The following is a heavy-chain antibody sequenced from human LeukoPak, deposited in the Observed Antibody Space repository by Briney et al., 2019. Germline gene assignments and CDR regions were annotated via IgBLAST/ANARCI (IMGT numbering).Heavy chain of an antibody. V-gene: IGHV3-23*01. Sequence: PGGSLRLSCAASGFTFSSYSMNWVRQAPGKGLEWVSAISGSGGSTYYADSVKGRFTVSRDDSKDTLYLQMNSLRAEDTAVYYCAKEGCTSATCYANCWGQGTLVTVSS. D-gene: IGHD2-2*01. J-gene: IGHJ4*02. CDR1: GFTFSSYS. CDR2: ISGSGGST. CDR3: AKEGCTSATCYANC.